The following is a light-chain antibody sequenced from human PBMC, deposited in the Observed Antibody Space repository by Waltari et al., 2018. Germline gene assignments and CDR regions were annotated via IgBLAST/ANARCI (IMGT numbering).Light chain of an antibody. Sequence: DIVMTQSPESLGVSLGEKATINCKSSQSVLHSSNNRKYLAWYQQKPGQPPKLLIFWASSRDSGGPDRFSGSGAKTDFTLTISSLQPEDVATYYRQQYYSLRTFGQGTKVDIK. CDR1: QSVLHSSNNRKY. J-gene: IGKJ1*01. CDR2: WAS. CDR3: QQYYSLRT. V-gene: IGKV4-1*01.